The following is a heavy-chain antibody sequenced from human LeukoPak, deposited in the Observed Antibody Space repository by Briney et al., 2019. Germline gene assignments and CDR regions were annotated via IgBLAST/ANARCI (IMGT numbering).Heavy chain of an antibody. CDR1: GGTFSSYA. Sequence: SLKVSCKASGGTFSSYAISWVRQAPGQGLEWMGRIIPILGIANYAQKFQGRVTITADKSTSTAYMELSSLRSEDTAVYYCARDHCSSTSCYEVYYYGMDVWGQGTTVTVSS. V-gene: IGHV1-69*04. CDR3: ARDHCSSTSCYEVYYYGMDV. J-gene: IGHJ6*02. CDR2: IIPILGIA. D-gene: IGHD2-2*01.